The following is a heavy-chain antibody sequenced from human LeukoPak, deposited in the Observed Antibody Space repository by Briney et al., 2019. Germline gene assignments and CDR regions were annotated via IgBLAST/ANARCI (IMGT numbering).Heavy chain of an antibody. CDR1: GGSISSRNW. CDR3: ASRMYKTVGNSAFDI. CDR2: IYHSGST. V-gene: IGHV4-4*02. D-gene: IGHD1-14*01. Sequence: PSGTLSLTCAVSGGSISSRNWWSWVRQPPGKGLEWIGEIYHSGSTNYNPSLKSRVTISVDKSMNQFSLKLSSVTAADAAVYYCASRMYKTVGNSAFDIWGQGTMVTVSS. J-gene: IGHJ3*02.